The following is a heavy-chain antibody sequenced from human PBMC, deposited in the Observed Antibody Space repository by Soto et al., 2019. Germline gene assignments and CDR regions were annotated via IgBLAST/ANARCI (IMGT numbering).Heavy chain of an antibody. CDR1: GFTFSSYA. V-gene: IGHV3-30-3*01. CDR2: ISYDGSNK. D-gene: IGHD1-7*01. Sequence: HPGGSLRLSCAASGFTFSSYAMHWVRQAPGKGLEWVAVISYDGSNKYYADSVKGRFTISRDNSKNTLYLQMNSLRAEDTAVYYCAREKTGTTTGFDYWGQGTLVTVSS. CDR3: AREKTGTTTGFDY. J-gene: IGHJ4*02.